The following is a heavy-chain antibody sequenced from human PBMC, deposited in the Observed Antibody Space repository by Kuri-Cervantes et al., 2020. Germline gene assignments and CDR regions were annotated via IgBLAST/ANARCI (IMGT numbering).Heavy chain of an antibody. D-gene: IGHD6-19*01. Sequence: ASVKVSCKASGYTFTSYAMHWVRQAPGQRLEWMGWINAGNGNTKYSQKFQGRVTITRDTSASTAYTELSSLRSEDTAVYYCARDPEYSSGWHLNKFDYWGQGTLVTVSS. V-gene: IGHV1-3*01. CDR1: GYTFTSYA. CDR3: ARDPEYSSGWHLNKFDY. J-gene: IGHJ4*02. CDR2: INAGNGNT.